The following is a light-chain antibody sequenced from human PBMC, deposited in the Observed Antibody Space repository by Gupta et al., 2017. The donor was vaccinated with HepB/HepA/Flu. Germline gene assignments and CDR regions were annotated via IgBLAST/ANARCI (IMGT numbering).Light chain of an antibody. V-gene: IGKV3-11*02. CDR3: QQQSNSLRS. Sequence: EVVLTQSPATLSLSPGGSATLSCRTSQSVSSSLAWYQQKPGQAPRLLIYNASYRATGVPARFSGSGSGRDFTLTISSLEPEDFAVYYCQQQSNSLRSFGQGTKVEIK. CDR1: QSVSSS. J-gene: IGKJ2*04. CDR2: NAS.